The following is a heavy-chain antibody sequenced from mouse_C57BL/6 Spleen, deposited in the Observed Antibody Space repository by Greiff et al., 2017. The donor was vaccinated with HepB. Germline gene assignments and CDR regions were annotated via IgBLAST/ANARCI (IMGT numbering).Heavy chain of an antibody. D-gene: IGHD1-3*01. CDR1: GYSFTSYY. CDR3: ARWGYSSYAMDY. J-gene: IGHJ4*01. CDR2: IYPGSGNT. V-gene: IGHV1-66*01. Sequence: QVQLKQSGPELVKPGASVKISCKASGYSFTSYYIHWVKQRPGQGLEWIGWIYPGSGNTKYNEKFKGKATLTADTSSSTAYMQLSSLTSEDSAVDYCARWGYSSYAMDYWGQGTSVTVSS.